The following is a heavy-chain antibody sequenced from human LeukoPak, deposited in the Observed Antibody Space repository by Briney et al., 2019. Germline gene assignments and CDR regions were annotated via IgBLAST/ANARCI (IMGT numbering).Heavy chain of an antibody. CDR3: ARRRESSGLIFDY. Sequence: GASVKVSCKASGGTFSSYAISWVRQAPGQGLEWMGRISPIFGTANYAQKFQGRVTITTDESTSTAYMELSSLRSEDTAVYYCARRRESSGLIFDYWGQGTLVTVSS. D-gene: IGHD6-19*01. CDR1: GGTFSSYA. CDR2: ISPIFGTA. V-gene: IGHV1-69*05. J-gene: IGHJ4*02.